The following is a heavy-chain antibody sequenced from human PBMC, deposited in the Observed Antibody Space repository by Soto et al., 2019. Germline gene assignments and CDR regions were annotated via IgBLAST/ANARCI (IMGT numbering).Heavy chain of an antibody. CDR2: ISGSGGST. CDR1: GFTFSSYA. CDR3: AKALRPGYDEIDFDY. Sequence: GGSLRLSCAASGFTFSSYAMSWVRQAPGKGLEWVSAISGSGGSTYYADSVKGRFTISRDNSKNTLYLQMNSLRAEDTAVYYCAKALRPGYDEIDFDYWGQGTLVTVSS. J-gene: IGHJ4*02. V-gene: IGHV3-23*01. D-gene: IGHD5-12*01.